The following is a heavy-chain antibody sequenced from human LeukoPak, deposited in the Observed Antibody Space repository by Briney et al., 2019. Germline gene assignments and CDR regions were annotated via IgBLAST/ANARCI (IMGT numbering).Heavy chain of an antibody. CDR3: ARDDGKIVSAWSFDI. J-gene: IGHJ3*02. CDR1: GYTFTSYY. V-gene: IGHV1-69*04. D-gene: IGHD3-22*01. CDR2: IIPVLDMP. Sequence: ASVKVSCKASGYTFTSYYIHWVRQAPGQGLEWMGRIIPVLDMPNYAQKFQGRVSLTADKVTSTAYMELSSLRSEDTAVYYCARDDGKIVSAWSFDIWGQGTMVTVSS.